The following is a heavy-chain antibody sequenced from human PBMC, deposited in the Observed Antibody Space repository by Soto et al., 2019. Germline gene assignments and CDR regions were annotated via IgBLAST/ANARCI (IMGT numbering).Heavy chain of an antibody. CDR2: VFYTGFT. D-gene: IGHD2-15*01. CDR3: ARHPTGFPNWIDP. CDR1: GGSISGSYYY. V-gene: IGHV4-39*01. J-gene: IGHJ5*02. Sequence: SETLSLTCADSGGSISGSYYYWAWLRQSPGKGPEWIGSVFYTGFTSYNPSLKSRVTISVDTSKTQFSPRLTSVTAADTALYYCARHPTGFPNWIDPWGQGIMVTVSS.